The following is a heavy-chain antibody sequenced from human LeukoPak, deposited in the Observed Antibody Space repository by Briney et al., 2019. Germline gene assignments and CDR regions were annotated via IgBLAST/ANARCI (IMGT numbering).Heavy chain of an antibody. D-gene: IGHD4-17*01. Sequence: PGGSLGLSCAASGFTFSSYSMNWVRQAPGKGLEWVSSISSSSSYIYYADSVKGRFTISRDNAKNSLYLQMNSLRAEDTAVYYCARAGSSTVTTFNWGQGTLVTVSS. CDR2: ISSSSSYI. J-gene: IGHJ4*02. CDR1: GFTFSSYS. CDR3: ARAGSSTVTTFN. V-gene: IGHV3-21*01.